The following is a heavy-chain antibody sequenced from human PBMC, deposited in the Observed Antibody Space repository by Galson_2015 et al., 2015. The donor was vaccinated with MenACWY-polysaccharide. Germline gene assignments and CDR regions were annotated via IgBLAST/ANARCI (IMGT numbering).Heavy chain of an antibody. Sequence: SLRLSCAASGFVFSNYWMHWVRQAPGKGLVWVSRINTDGSVTSYADSVKGRFTISRDNAKNRLLLQMNSLSVDDTAVYYCAKDQRWNLPDYWGQGILVTVSS. CDR3: AKDQRWNLPDY. D-gene: IGHD1-7*01. V-gene: IGHV3-74*01. CDR1: GFVFSNYW. J-gene: IGHJ4*02. CDR2: INTDGSVT.